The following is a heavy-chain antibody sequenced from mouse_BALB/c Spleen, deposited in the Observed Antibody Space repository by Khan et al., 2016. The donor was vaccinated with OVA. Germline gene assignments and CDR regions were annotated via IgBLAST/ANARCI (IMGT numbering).Heavy chain of an antibody. CDR2: IWAGGST. J-gene: IGHJ2*01. Sequence: QVQLKESGPGLVAPSQSLSITCTVSGFSLTSYGIHWVRQPPGKGLEWLGIIWAGGSTNYNSALMSRLSISKDNSRSQVFLKMNSLQTDDTAMYFCARNRDSDYFDYWGQGTTLTVSS. V-gene: IGHV2-9*02. CDR3: ARNRDSDYFDY. CDR1: GFSLTSYG.